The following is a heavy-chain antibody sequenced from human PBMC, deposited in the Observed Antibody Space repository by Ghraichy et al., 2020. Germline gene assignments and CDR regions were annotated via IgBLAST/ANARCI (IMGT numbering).Heavy chain of an antibody. CDR1: GFTVSSNY. D-gene: IGHD3-10*01. V-gene: IGHV3-66*01. J-gene: IGHJ4*02. Sequence: GESLNISCAASGFTVSSNYMSWVRQAPGKGLEWVSVIYSGGSTYYADSVKGRFTISRDNSKNTLYLQMNSLRAEDTAVYYCARDGLWFGELWGQGTLVTVSS. CDR3: ARDGLWFGEL. CDR2: IYSGGST.